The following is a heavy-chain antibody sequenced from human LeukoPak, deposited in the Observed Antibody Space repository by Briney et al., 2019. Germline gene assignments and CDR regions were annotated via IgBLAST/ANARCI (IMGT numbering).Heavy chain of an antibody. D-gene: IGHD5-24*01. V-gene: IGHV3-30-3*01. CDR3: ARDRTQRLQPRSYYYGMDV. Sequence: PGGSLRLSCAASGFTFSSYAMHWVRQAPGKGLEWVAVISYDGSNKYYADSVKGRFTISRDNSKNTLYLQMNSLRAEDTAVYYCARDRTQRLQPRSYYYGMDVWGQGTTVTVSS. CDR2: ISYDGSNK. CDR1: GFTFSSYA. J-gene: IGHJ6*02.